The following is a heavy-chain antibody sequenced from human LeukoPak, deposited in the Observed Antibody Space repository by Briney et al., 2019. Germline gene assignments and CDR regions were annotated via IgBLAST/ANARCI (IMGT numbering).Heavy chain of an antibody. J-gene: IGHJ3*02. CDR2: TYYRSKWYN. CDR1: GDSVSSNSAA. D-gene: IGHD6-13*01. V-gene: IGHV6-1*01. Sequence: SPTLSLTCAISGDSVSSNSAAWNWLRQSPSRGLEWLGRTYYRSKWYNDYAVSVKSRITINPDTSKNQFSLQLNSVTPEDTAVYYCASVSMAAADDAFDIWGQGTMVTVSS. CDR3: ASVSMAAADDAFDI.